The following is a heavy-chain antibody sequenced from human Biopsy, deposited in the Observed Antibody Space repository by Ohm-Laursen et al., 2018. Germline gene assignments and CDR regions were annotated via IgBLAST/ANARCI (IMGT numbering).Heavy chain of an antibody. Sequence: SDTLSLTRTVSGGPLNSYYWSWIRQPPGKGLEWIGYIYYSGIAANYNPSLKGRVTISVDMSKHQFSLRLTSATAADTAVYYCARGGFGLDGYNSPWGRGTLVIVSP. CDR1: GGPLNSYY. J-gene: IGHJ5*02. V-gene: IGHV4-59*07. CDR2: IYYSGIA. CDR3: ARGGFGLDGYNSP. D-gene: IGHD5-24*01.